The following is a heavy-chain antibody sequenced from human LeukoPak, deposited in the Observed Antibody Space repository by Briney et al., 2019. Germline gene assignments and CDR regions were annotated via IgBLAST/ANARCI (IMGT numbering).Heavy chain of an antibody. CDR3: ASSKVRGVYYYYGMDV. J-gene: IGHJ6*02. CDR1: GGTFSSYA. V-gene: IGHV1-69*06. CDR2: IIPIFGTA. Sequence: SVKVSCKASGGTFSSYAISWVRQAPGQGLEWMGGIIPIFGTANYAQKFQGRVTITADKSTSTAYMELSSLRSEDTAVYYCASSKVRGVYYYYGMDVWGQGTTVTVSS. D-gene: IGHD3-10*01.